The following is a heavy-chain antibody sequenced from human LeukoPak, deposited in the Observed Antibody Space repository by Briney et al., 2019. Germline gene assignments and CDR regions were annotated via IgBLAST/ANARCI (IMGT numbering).Heavy chain of an antibody. CDR3: AKTQLWLPDY. V-gene: IGHV3-23*01. D-gene: IGHD5-18*01. Sequence: VRSLRLSCAASGFTFSSYAIHWVRQAPGKGLEWVSAISGRGASTYYADSVKGRFTIPRDNSKNTLYLQMNSLRAEDTAVYYCAKTQLWLPDYWGQGTLVTVSS. CDR1: GFTFSSYA. J-gene: IGHJ4*02. CDR2: ISGRGAST.